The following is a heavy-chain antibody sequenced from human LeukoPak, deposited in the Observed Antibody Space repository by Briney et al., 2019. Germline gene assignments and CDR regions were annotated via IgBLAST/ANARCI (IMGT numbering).Heavy chain of an antibody. V-gene: IGHV1-18*04. CDR3: ATELMVRGVRYNWFDP. Sequence: ASVKVSCKASGYTFTGYYMHWVRQAPGQGLEWMGWISAYNGNTNYAQKLQGRVTITADKSTSTAYMELSSLRSEDTAVYYCATELMVRGVRYNWFDPWGQGTLVTVSS. CDR2: ISAYNGNT. CDR1: GYTFTGYY. J-gene: IGHJ5*02. D-gene: IGHD3-10*01.